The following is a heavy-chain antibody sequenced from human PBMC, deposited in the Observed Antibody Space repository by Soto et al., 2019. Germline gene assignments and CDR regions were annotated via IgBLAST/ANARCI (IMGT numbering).Heavy chain of an antibody. Sequence: SETLSLTCTVSGGSISNYYGSWIRQPPGKGLEWIGYMYYSGSSNYNSSLKSRVTISVDTSKNQISLKLTSVTAADTAVYYCVRSGHTFGGVIWGQGTLVTVS. V-gene: IGHV4-59*01. CDR2: MYYSGSS. D-gene: IGHD3-16*01. CDR3: VRSGHTFGGVI. CDR1: GGSISNYY. J-gene: IGHJ4*02.